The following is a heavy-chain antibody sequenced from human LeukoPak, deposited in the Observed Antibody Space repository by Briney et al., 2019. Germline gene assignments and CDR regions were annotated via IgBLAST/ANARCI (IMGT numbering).Heavy chain of an antibody. CDR3: ARDPVTTVTTFDY. D-gene: IGHD4-17*01. Sequence: SQTLSLTCAVSGGSVSRGDYYWSWIRQPPGKGLEWIGYIYYLGSTYYNPSLTSRVTISLDTSKNQFSLKLSSVTAADTAVYYCARDPVTTVTTFDYWGQGTLVTVSS. V-gene: IGHV4-30-4*08. CDR2: IYYLGST. CDR1: GGSVSRGDYY. J-gene: IGHJ4*02.